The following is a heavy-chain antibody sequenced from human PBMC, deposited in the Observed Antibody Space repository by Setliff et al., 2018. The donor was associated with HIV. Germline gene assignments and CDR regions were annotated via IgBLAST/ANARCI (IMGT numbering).Heavy chain of an antibody. CDR2: IYSGGST. Sequence: GGSLRLSCAASGFTVSSNYMSWVRQAPGKGLEWVSVIYSGGSTYYADSVKGRFTISRDNSKNTLYLQMNSLRAEDTAVYYCARELVITTVYYYYGMDVWGQGTTVTVSS. CDR3: ARELVITTVYYYYGMDV. CDR1: GFTVSSNY. D-gene: IGHD3-22*01. V-gene: IGHV3-66*01. J-gene: IGHJ6*02.